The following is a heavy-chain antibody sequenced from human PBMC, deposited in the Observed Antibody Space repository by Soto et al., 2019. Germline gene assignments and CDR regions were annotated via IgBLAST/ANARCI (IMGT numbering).Heavy chain of an antibody. J-gene: IGHJ6*04. CDR3: ARDRLMATAGTGRHYFGLDV. Sequence: SETLSLTCTVSGGSIRSGGYYWSWVRQNPRRGLEWIGNIYYSGNTYYNPSLKRRLTISVDTTKNQFSLNLSSVTAADTAVYYCARDRLMATAGTGRHYFGLDVWGRGTTVTVSS. CDR2: IYYSGNT. V-gene: IGHV4-31*03. D-gene: IGHD5-18*01. CDR1: GGSIRSGGYY.